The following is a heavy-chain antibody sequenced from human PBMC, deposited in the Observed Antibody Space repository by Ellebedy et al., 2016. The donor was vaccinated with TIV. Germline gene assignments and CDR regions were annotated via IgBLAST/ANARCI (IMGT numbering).Heavy chain of an antibody. CDR1: GFSFRSYW. CDR3: ARRGSYGDYAVQVNSWFDR. D-gene: IGHD3-16*01. CDR2: IYKDGSTK. J-gene: IGHJ5*02. Sequence: GGSLRHSCVASGFSFRSYWMSWVRQAPGKGLEWVANIYKDGSTKYYVDSVKGRFTISRDNAKNSLFLQMNSLRVEDTAVYYCARRGSYGDYAVQVNSWFDRWGRGTLVSVSS. V-gene: IGHV3-7*01.